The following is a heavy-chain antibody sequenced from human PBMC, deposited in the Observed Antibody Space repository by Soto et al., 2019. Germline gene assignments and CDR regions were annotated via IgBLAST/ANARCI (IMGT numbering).Heavy chain of an antibody. Sequence: QVQLVESGGGVVQPGRSLSLSCAASGFTFTAFAIHWVRQAPGKGLEWVAIISYDGGDTHFADSVKGRLTISRDNSKNTVYLQMNSLRPEDTAVYYCARDRFFDSYSFDYLGQGTLVTVSS. V-gene: IGHV3-30-3*01. J-gene: IGHJ4*02. D-gene: IGHD3-9*01. CDR1: GFTFTAFA. CDR3: ARDRFFDSYSFDY. CDR2: ISYDGGDT.